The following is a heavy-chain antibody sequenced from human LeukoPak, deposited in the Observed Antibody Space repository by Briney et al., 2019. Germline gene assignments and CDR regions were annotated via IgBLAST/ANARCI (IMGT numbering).Heavy chain of an antibody. CDR1: GASISSYY. Sequence: PSETLSLTCTVSGASISSYYWNWIRQSAGKGLEWIGRVYASGGTNYNPSLKSRVTMSVDTSKNQFSLKLTSVTAADTAVYYCARGMYCSSASCYFGVYNWFDPWGQGTLVTVSS. J-gene: IGHJ5*02. CDR3: ARGMYCSSASCYFGVYNWFDP. D-gene: IGHD2-2*01. V-gene: IGHV4-4*07. CDR2: VYASGGT.